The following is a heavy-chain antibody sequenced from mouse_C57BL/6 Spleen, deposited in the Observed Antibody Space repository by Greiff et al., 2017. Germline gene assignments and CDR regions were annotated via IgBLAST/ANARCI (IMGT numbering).Heavy chain of an antibody. D-gene: IGHD1-1*01. Sequence: VKLQQPGAELVRPGTSVKLSCKASGYTFTSYWMHWVKQRPGQGLEWIGVIDPSDSYTNYNQKFKGKATLTVDTSSSTAYMQLSSLTSEDSAVYYCAPITTVVVDYWGQGTTLTVSS. V-gene: IGHV1-59*01. CDR3: APITTVVVDY. CDR1: GYTFTSYW. CDR2: IDPSDSYT. J-gene: IGHJ2*01.